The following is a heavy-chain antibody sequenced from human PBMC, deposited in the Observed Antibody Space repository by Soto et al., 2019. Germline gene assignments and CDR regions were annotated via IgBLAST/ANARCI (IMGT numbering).Heavy chain of an antibody. J-gene: IGHJ6*02. D-gene: IGHD3-10*01. Sequence: QVQLQQWGAGLLKPSETLSLTCGVYGGSFSGYYWSWIRQPPGKGLEWIGEVNHSGSTNYNPSLKSRVTISVAPSKNRFSLKLSLVTAADTALYYGARKYLPYYGSGSPYGMDVWGQGTTVTVSS. CDR3: ARKYLPYYGSGSPYGMDV. CDR1: GGSFSGYY. CDR2: VNHSGST. V-gene: IGHV4-34*01.